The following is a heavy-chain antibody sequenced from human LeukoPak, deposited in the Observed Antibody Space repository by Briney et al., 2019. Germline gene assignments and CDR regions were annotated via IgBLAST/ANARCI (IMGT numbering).Heavy chain of an antibody. D-gene: IGHD3-22*01. Sequence: PGGSLRLSCAASGFTFSSYGMHWVRQAPGKGLEWVAVISYDGSNKYYADSVKGRFTISRDNSKNTLYLQMNSLRAEDTAVYYCAKLGYYRLDYFDYWGQGTLVTVSS. CDR1: GFTFSSYG. J-gene: IGHJ4*02. V-gene: IGHV3-30*18. CDR3: AKLGYYRLDYFDY. CDR2: ISYDGSNK.